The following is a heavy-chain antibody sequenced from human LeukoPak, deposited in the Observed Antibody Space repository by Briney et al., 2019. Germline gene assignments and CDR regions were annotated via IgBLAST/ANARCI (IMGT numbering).Heavy chain of an antibody. V-gene: IGHV4-30-2*01. CDR1: GGSISSGGYY. J-gene: IGHJ4*02. CDR2: IYHSGST. D-gene: IGHD3-10*01. Sequence: PSQTLSLTCTVSGGSISSGGYYWSWIRQPPGKGLEWIGYIYHSGSTYYNPSLKSRVTISVDRSKNQFSLKLSSVTAADTAVYYCARDVNYYGSGSYLDYWGQGTLVTVSS. CDR3: ARDVNYYGSGSYLDY.